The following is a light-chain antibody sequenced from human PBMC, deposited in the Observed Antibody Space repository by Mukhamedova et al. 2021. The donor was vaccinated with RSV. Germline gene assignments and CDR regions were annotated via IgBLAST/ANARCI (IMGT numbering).Light chain of an antibody. Sequence: WYQRRVHGKVPRLLIYAASTLRSGVPSRFSGRGSGIYFTLTISSLQPEDVATYYCQKYNGAPWTFGQGTKVEIK. V-gene: IGKV1-27*01. CDR3: QKYNGAPWT. J-gene: IGKJ1*01. CDR2: AAS.